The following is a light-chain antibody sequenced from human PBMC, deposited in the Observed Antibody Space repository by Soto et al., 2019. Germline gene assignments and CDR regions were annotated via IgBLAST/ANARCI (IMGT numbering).Light chain of an antibody. CDR2: AAS. CDR1: QSVGNN. Sequence: EIVMTQSPVTLSVSPGGRATLSCRASQSVGNNLAWYQQKPGQAPRLLIYAASSRATGLSARFTVSGSGTGSTLTVDSLQSEDVAVYFCQQYSHWPLTFGGGTKVEI. J-gene: IGKJ4*01. CDR3: QQYSHWPLT. V-gene: IGKV3-15*01.